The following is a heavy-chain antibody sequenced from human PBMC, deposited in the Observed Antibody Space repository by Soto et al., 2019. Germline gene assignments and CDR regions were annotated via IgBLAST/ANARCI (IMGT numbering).Heavy chain of an antibody. CDR3: ARGHNGYSSGWSLYYYYGMDV. D-gene: IGHD6-19*01. CDR1: GDSVSSDSAA. V-gene: IGHV6-1*01. Sequence: SQTLSITCAISGDSVSSDSAAWNWIRQSPSRGLEWLGRTYYRSKWYNDYAVSVKSRITINPDTSKNQFSLQLNSVTPEDTAVYYCARGHNGYSSGWSLYYYYGMDVWGQGTTVTVSS. J-gene: IGHJ6*02. CDR2: TYYRSKWYN.